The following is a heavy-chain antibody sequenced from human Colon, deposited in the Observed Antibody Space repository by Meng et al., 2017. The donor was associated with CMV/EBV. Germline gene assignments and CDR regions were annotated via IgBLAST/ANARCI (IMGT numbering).Heavy chain of an antibody. J-gene: IGHJ5*02. V-gene: IGHV3-23*01. CDR3: AKDLRIGPGDWFDP. CDR2: ISGRGEST. D-gene: IGHD2-15*01. Sequence: GESLKISCAASGLNVNVNYMTWVRQAPGKGLEWVSTISGRGESTYYADSVKGRFTISRDSSKKTLYLQMDSLRAEDTAVYYCAKDLRIGPGDWFDPWGQGTLVTVSS. CDR1: GLNVNVNY.